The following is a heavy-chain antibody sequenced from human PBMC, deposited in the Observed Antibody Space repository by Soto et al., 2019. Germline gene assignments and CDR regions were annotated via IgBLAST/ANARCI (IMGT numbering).Heavy chain of an antibody. J-gene: IGHJ5*02. V-gene: IGHV3-11*01. Sequence: QVPLVESGGGLVQPGGSLRLSCAASGFTFIDYFMTWIRQAPGKGLEWVSKISNSGSDTYYTDSVKGRFTIFRDNAKNLLYLQMNSLRAEDTAVYYCVRDHDRWGQGTLVTVSS. CDR3: VRDHDR. CDR2: ISNSGSDT. CDR1: GFTFIDYF.